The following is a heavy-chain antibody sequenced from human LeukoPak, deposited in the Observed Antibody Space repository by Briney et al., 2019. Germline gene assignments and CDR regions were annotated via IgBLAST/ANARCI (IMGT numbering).Heavy chain of an antibody. D-gene: IGHD3-10*01. CDR2: ISSSSSYT. CDR1: GFTFSDYY. Sequence: PGGSLRLSCAASGFTFSDYYMSWIRQAPGKGLEWVSYISSSSSYTNYAGSVKGRFTISRDSAKNSLYLQMNSLRAEDTAVYYCARDGDDYGSGSYSFDIWGQGTVVTVSS. J-gene: IGHJ3*02. V-gene: IGHV3-11*06. CDR3: ARDGDDYGSGSYSFDI.